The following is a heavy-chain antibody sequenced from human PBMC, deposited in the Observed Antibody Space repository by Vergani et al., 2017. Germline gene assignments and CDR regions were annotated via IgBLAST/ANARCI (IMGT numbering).Heavy chain of an antibody. Sequence: QLQLQESGPGLVKPSETLSLTCTVSGGSISSSSYYWGWIRQPPGKGLEWIGSIYYSGRTYYNPSLKSRVTISVATSKNQFSLKLSSVTAADTAVYYCARQGIVVVPALDYWGQGTLVTVSS. V-gene: IGHV4-39*01. D-gene: IGHD2-2*01. CDR1: GGSISSSSYY. J-gene: IGHJ4*02. CDR3: ARQGIVVVPALDY. CDR2: IYYSGRT.